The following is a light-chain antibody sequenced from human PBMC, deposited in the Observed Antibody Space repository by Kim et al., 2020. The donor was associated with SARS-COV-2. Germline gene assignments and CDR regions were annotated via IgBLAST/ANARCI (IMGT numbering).Light chain of an antibody. Sequence: ASVGYRVNITCRARQGIANNVTWFQQKPEKAPKALIYAASSLESGVPSRISGIGSGTDFILTTSSLQPEDYATYYCQQYDGYPRTFGQGTKVDIK. V-gene: IGKV1-16*01. J-gene: IGKJ1*01. CDR2: AAS. CDR3: QQYDGYPRT. CDR1: QGIANN.